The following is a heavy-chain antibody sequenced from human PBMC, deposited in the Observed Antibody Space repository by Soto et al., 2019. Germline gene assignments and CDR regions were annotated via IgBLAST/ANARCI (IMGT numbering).Heavy chain of an antibody. CDR3: ARGIEGWYQGRYYYGMDV. J-gene: IGHJ6*02. D-gene: IGHD6-19*01. CDR2: IYYSGST. Sequence: QVQLQESGPGLVKPSETLSLTCTVSGGSVSSGSYYWSWIRQPPGKGLEWIGYIYYSGSTNYNPSLKCRVSISVDTSTNQFSLKLSSVTAAGTAVYYCARGIEGWYQGRYYYGMDVWGQGTTVTVSS. CDR1: GGSVSSGSYY. V-gene: IGHV4-61*01.